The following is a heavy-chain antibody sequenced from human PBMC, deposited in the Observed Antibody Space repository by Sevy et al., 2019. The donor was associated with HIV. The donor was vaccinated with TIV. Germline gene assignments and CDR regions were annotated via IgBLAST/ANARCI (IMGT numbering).Heavy chain of an antibody. CDR1: GYTFSNAW. Sequence: GGSLRLSCAASGYTFSNAWMSWVRQAPGKGLEWVGRIKSQTDGGTTDYAAPVKGRFTISRDDSKNTLYLQMNSLKTEDTAVYYCTTVPVTLFGVVISSNFDYWGQGTLVTVSS. J-gene: IGHJ4*02. D-gene: IGHD3-3*01. CDR3: TTVPVTLFGVVISSNFDY. V-gene: IGHV3-15*01. CDR2: IKSQTDGGTT.